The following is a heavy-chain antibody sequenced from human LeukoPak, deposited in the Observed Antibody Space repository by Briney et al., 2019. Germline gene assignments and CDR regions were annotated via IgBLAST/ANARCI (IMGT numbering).Heavy chain of an antibody. CDR2: IYPGDSDT. V-gene: IGHV5-51*01. D-gene: IGHD4-17*01. CDR1: GYSVTSYC. J-gene: IGHJ4*02. Sequence: AESLKISCNGSGYSVTSYCIAWVRQMPGKGLEWMGIIYPGDSDTRYSPSFQGQVTISADKSISTAYLQWSSLKASDTAMYYCARRNYGEFDYRGQGTLVTVSS. CDR3: ARRNYGEFDY.